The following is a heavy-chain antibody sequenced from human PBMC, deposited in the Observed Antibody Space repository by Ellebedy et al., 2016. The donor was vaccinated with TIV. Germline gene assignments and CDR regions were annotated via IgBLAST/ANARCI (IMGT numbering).Heavy chain of an antibody. Sequence: PGGSLRLSCAASGFTFSRYAMAWVRQAPGKGVEWVSAIGPSSNYAFYADSVKGRFPISRDTFKNTLYLQMDSLRAEDTAVYYCAKEMVSRSSLTYDYWGQGTLLTVSS. CDR2: IGPSSNYA. CDR3: AKEMVSRSSLTYDY. D-gene: IGHD6-13*01. V-gene: IGHV3-23*01. J-gene: IGHJ4*02. CDR1: GFTFSRYA.